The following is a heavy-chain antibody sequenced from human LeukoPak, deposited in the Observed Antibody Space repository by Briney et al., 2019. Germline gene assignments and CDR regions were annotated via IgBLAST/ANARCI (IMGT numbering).Heavy chain of an antibody. D-gene: IGHD1-7*01. CDR3: ARDPHWNYAFDI. Sequence: GGSLRLSCAASGFTVSSNYMHWVRQAPGKGLEWVSVIYSGGYTYYADSLKGRFTISSDNSKNTLYLQMNSLRAEDTAVYYCARDPHWNYAFDIWGQGTMVTVSS. CDR1: GFTVSSNY. V-gene: IGHV3-66*02. J-gene: IGHJ3*02. CDR2: IYSGGYT.